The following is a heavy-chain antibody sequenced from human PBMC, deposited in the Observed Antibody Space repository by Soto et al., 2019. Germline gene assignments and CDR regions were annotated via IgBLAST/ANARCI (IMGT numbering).Heavy chain of an antibody. CDR3: ARPGSYSAVDI. D-gene: IGHD1-26*01. CDR2: IIPIFGTA. V-gene: IGHV1-69*13. J-gene: IGHJ3*02. Sequence: ASVNVSCKASGGTFSSYAISWVRPAPGQGLEWMGGIIPIFGTANYAQKFQGRVTITADESTSTAYMELSSLRSEDTAVYYCARPGSYSAVDIWGQGTMVTVSS. CDR1: GGTFSSYA.